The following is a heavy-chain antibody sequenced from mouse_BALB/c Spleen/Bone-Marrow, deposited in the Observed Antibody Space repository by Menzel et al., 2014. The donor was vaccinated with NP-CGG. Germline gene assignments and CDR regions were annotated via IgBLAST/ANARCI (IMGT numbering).Heavy chain of an antibody. J-gene: IGHJ2*01. CDR3: ARDYNGYFDF. D-gene: IGHD6-1*01. Sequence: VQLKENGGGLVQPGGSLRLSCTTSGFTFTNYFMTWVRQPPGKALEWLGFIRNKANGYTTEYNPSVKGRFTISRDNSQGIFYLQMNTLRAEDSAIYYCARDYNGYFDFWGQGTTLTVSS. CDR2: IRNKANGYTT. V-gene: IGHV7-3*02. CDR1: GFTFTNYF.